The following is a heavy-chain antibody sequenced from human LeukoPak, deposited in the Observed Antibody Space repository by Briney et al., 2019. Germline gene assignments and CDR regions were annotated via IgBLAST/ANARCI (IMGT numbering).Heavy chain of an antibody. Sequence: ASVKVSCKVSGYTLTELSMHWVRQATGQGLEWMGWMNPNSGNTGYAQKFQGRVTMTRNTSISTAYMELSSLRSEDTAVYYCAGGRYDFWSGYSGSDYWGQGTLVTVSS. CDR1: GYTLTELS. CDR3: AGGRYDFWSGYSGSDY. J-gene: IGHJ4*02. D-gene: IGHD3-3*01. CDR2: MNPNSGNT. V-gene: IGHV1-8*01.